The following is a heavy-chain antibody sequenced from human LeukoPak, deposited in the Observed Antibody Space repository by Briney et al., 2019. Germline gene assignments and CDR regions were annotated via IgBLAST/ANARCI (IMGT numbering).Heavy chain of an antibody. J-gene: IGHJ4*02. CDR3: ARGPRGSSYHHYNLFDY. Sequence: GGSLRLSCAASGFTFSTYSMTWVRQAPGKGLEWVSSISSSSSYIYYADSVKGRFTISRYNAKNSLYLQMNSLRAEDTAVYYCARGPRGSSYHHYNLFDYWGQGTLVTVSS. V-gene: IGHV3-21*01. CDR1: GFTFSTYS. CDR2: ISSSSSYI. D-gene: IGHD2-15*01.